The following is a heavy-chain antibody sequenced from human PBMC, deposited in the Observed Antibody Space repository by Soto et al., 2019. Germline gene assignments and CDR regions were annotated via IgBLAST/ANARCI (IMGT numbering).Heavy chain of an antibody. CDR1: GFTFSDYG. CDR3: ARGNSNYYYYMDV. Sequence: GGSLRLSCAASGFTFSDYGMHWVRQAPGKGLEWVAVIWSDGSNQYFSDSVKGRFTISRDNSRNTLYLQMDSLRAEDTALYYCARGNSNYYYYMDVWGTGTSVTVSS. D-gene: IGHD3-22*01. CDR2: IWSDGSNQ. J-gene: IGHJ6*03. V-gene: IGHV3-33*01.